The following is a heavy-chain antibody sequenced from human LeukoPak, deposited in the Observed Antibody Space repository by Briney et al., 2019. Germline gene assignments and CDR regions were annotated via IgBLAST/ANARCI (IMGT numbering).Heavy chain of an antibody. CDR3: ASIQLWSPRYYYYMDV. J-gene: IGHJ6*03. Sequence: SETLSLTCTVSGGSISSGDCYWSWIRQPPGKGLEWIGYIYYSGSTYYNPSLKSRVTISVDTSKNQFSLKLSSVTAADTAVYYCASIQLWSPRYYYYMDVWGKGTTVTVSS. CDR2: IYYSGST. D-gene: IGHD5-18*01. V-gene: IGHV4-30-4*08. CDR1: GGSISSGDCY.